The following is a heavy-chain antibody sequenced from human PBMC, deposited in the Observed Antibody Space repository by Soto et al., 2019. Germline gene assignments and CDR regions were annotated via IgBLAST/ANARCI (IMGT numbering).Heavy chain of an antibody. CDR3: ARRRESVTRFDY. D-gene: IGHD4-17*01. J-gene: IGHJ4*02. CDR1: GGSFSGYY. CDR2: INHSGST. Sequence: PSETLSLTCAVYGGSFSGYYWSWIRQPPGKGLEWIGEINHSGSTNYNPSLKSRVTISVDTSKNQFSLKLSSVTAADTAVYYCARRRESVTRFDYWGQGTLVTVSS. V-gene: IGHV4-34*01.